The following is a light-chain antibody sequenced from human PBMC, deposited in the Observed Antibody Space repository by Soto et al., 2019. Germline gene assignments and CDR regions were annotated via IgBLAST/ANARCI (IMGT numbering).Light chain of an antibody. J-gene: IGKJ2*01. CDR2: SAS. CDR3: QQYGSSPYT. Sequence: EIVLTQSPGTLSLSPGERATLSCRASQSVDSIYIAWYQQKPGQPPRLLIYSASSWATGVPARFSGSGSGTDFTLTISRLEPEGSAVYYCQQYGSSPYTFGQGTKLEIK. V-gene: IGKV3-20*01. CDR1: QSVDSIY.